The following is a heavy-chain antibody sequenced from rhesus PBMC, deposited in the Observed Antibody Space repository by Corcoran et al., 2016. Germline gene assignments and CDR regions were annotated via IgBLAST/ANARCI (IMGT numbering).Heavy chain of an antibody. Sequence: QLQLQESGPGLVKPSDTLSLTCSFSGASISSSWSTWIRHPPEKGLELIGEINGNSGSPYYKYSLKSRVAIAKDASKNRFSLTVKSVTAADTALYYGAYGSIPYGWDSWGQGVVVTVSS. CDR1: GASISSSW. J-gene: IGHJ6*01. V-gene: IGHV4-80*01. CDR3: AYGSIPYGWDS. CDR2: INGNSGSP. D-gene: IGHD4-29*01.